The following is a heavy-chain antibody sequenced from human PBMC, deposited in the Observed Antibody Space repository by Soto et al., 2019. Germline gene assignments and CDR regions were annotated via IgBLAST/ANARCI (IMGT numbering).Heavy chain of an antibody. J-gene: IGHJ5*02. V-gene: IGHV3-23*01. D-gene: IGHD3-10*02. Sequence: EVQLLESGGGLIQPGGSLRLSCAASGLTFSSYAMSWVRQAPGKGLEWVSAISGSGGSTYYADSVKGRFTISRDNSKNPLYVQMNSLRAEDTAVYYCAKAQLYIRGVIHNWFDPWGQGTLVTVSS. CDR1: GLTFSSYA. CDR2: ISGSGGST. CDR3: AKAQLYIRGVIHNWFDP.